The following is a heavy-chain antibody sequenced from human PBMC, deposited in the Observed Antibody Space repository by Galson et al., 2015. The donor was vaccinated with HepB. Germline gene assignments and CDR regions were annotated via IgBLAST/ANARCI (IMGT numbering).Heavy chain of an antibody. CDR2: IMPIFRSP. CDR1: GDTFRNSA. J-gene: IGHJ6*02. CDR3: ASKDYGGAGNYYYGIDV. D-gene: IGHD4-23*01. Sequence: SVKVSCKASGDTFRNSAISWVRQAPGQGLEWMGGIMPIFRSPDYAQKFKGRVTITADESTNTAYMELSSLSSEDTAIYYCASKDYGGAGNYYYGIDVWGQGTTVIASS. V-gene: IGHV1-69*13.